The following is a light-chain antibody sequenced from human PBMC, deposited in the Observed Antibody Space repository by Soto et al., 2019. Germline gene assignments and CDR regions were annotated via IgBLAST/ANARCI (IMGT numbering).Light chain of an antibody. CDR1: QGIGDT. J-gene: IGKJ1*01. CDR3: MQGTHWPWT. CDR2: DTS. V-gene: IGKV3-15*01. Sequence: EFVMRQSPATLSVSPGEGATLSCRASQGIGDTLAWYQHKPGQTPRLLIYDTSTRATGVPDRFSGSGSGTDFTLKISRVEAEDVGVYYCMQGTHWPWTFGQGTKVDI.